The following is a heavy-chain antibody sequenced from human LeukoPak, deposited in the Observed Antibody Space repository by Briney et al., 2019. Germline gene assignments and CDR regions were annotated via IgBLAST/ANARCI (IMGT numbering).Heavy chain of an antibody. Sequence: PGGSLRLSCAASGFTDRNNYMSGLRQAPGKGLEWLSVIYPGGSTFYADSVKVRFTISRDISKNTLYLQMNSLRAEDTAVYYCARIEVYDYAHGFDYWGQGTLVTVSS. CDR3: ARIEVYDYAHGFDY. V-gene: IGHV3-53*01. D-gene: IGHD5/OR15-5a*01. CDR2: IYPGGST. J-gene: IGHJ4*02. CDR1: GFTDRNNY.